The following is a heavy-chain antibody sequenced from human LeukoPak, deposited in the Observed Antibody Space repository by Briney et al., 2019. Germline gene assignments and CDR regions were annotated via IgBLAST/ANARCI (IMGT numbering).Heavy chain of an antibody. CDR1: GYSFTSYW. J-gene: IGHJ3*02. V-gene: IGHV5-51*01. CDR3: ARLGVGATEGGAFDI. CDR2: FSPGDSNT. D-gene: IGHD1-26*01. Sequence: GESLKISCKGSGYSFTSYWIGWVGQMPGKGLEWMGIFSPGDSNTRCSATFQGQVTISADKSISTAYLQWSRLKASDTAMYYCARLGVGATEGGAFDIWGKLTMVTVSS.